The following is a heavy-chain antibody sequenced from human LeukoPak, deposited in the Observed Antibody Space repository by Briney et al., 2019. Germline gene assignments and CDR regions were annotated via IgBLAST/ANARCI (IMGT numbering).Heavy chain of an antibody. Sequence: GGSLRLSCAASGFTFSSYAMSWVRQAPGKGLEWVSAISGSGGSTYYADSVKGRFTISRDNSKNTLYLQMNSLRAEDTAVYYCAKEGNAHDYDFWSGYPDWGQGTLVTVSS. CDR1: GFTFSSYA. CDR2: ISGSGGST. D-gene: IGHD3-3*01. J-gene: IGHJ4*02. V-gene: IGHV3-23*01. CDR3: AKEGNAHDYDFWSGYPD.